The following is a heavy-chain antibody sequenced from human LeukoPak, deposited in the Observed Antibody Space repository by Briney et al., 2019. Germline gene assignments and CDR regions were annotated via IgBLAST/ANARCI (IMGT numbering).Heavy chain of an antibody. CDR1: GYNFISYY. CDR3: AREDVVLVDAVRYQYYGMDV. V-gene: IGHV1-46*01. CDR2: INPSGGST. Sequence: ASVKVSCKASGYNFISYYMHWLRQAPGQGLEWMGIINPSGGSTSDAQKFQDRVTMTRDTSTSTVYMELSSLKSEDTAVYYWAREDVVLVDAVRYQYYGMDVWGQGTTVTVSS. D-gene: IGHD2-8*01. J-gene: IGHJ6*02.